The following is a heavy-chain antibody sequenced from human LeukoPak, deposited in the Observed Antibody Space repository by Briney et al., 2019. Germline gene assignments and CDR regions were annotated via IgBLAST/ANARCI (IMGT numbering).Heavy chain of an antibody. V-gene: IGHV3-23*01. CDR1: GFTFSNYA. J-gene: IGHJ4*02. CDR2: ISGSGGST. Sequence: GGSLRLSCAASGFTFSNYAMSWVRQAPRKGLEWVSAISGSGGSTYYADSVKGRFTISRDNSKNTLYLQMNSLRAEDTAVYYCAKDPHPAVAGTVISYWGQGTLVTVSS. CDR3: AKDPHPAVAGTVISY. D-gene: IGHD6-19*01.